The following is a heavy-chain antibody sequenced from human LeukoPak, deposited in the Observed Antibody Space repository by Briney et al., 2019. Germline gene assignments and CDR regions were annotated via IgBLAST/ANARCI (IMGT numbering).Heavy chain of an antibody. D-gene: IGHD3-3*01. CDR1: GFTFSSNY. CDR3: ASGIITIFGVVNYYFDY. CDR2: IYSGGST. J-gene: IGHJ4*02. Sequence: PGGSLRLSCAASGFTFSSNYMSWVRQAPGKGLEWVSVIYSGGSTYYADSVKGRFTISRDNSKNTLYLQMNSLRAEDTAVYYCASGIITIFGVVNYYFDYWGQGTLVTVSS. V-gene: IGHV3-53*01.